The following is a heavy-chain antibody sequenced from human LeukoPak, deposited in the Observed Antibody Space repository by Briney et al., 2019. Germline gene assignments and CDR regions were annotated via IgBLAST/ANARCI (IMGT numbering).Heavy chain of an antibody. CDR2: INWSSDST. V-gene: IGHV3-20*04. J-gene: IGHJ4*02. CDR1: GFTFDDYG. D-gene: IGHD3-10*01. CDR3: ARDRIMVRGAVEYYFDY. Sequence: GGSLRLSCAASGFTFDDYGMSWVRQGPGKGPEWVSGINWSSDSTGYADSVKGRFTISRDNAKNSLYLQMNSLRAEDTALYYCARDRIMVRGAVEYYFDYWGQGTLVTVSS.